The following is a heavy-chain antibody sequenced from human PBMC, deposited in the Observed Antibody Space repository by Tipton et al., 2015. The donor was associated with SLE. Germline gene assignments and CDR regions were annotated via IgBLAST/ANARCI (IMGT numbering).Heavy chain of an antibody. CDR1: GFTVSSNY. CDR2: IRSKAYGGTT. Sequence: SLRLSCAASGFTVSSNYMSWVRQAPGKGLEWVGFIRSKAYGGTTEYAASVKGRFTISRDDSKSIAYLQMNSLKTEDTAVYYCTRVGLLGWGQGTLVTVSS. V-gene: IGHV3-49*04. D-gene: IGHD3-3*02. CDR3: TRVGLLG. J-gene: IGHJ4*02.